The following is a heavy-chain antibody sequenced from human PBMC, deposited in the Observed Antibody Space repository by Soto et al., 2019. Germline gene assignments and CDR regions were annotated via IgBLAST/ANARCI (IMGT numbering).Heavy chain of an antibody. CDR1: GASITNFY. CDR2: IYSRGST. D-gene: IGHD3-16*01. Sequence: PSETLSLTCPVSGASITNFYWSWVRQSATRGLEWIGRIYSRGSTDYNPSLKSRVTMSIDTSKNQFSLTLTSVTAADTAVYFCAKGGAYYFDSWGQGILVTVSS. CDR3: AKGGAYYFDS. J-gene: IGHJ4*02. V-gene: IGHV4-4*07.